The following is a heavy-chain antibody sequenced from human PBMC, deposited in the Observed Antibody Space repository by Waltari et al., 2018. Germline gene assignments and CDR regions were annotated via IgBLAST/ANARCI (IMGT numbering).Heavy chain of an antibody. J-gene: IGHJ6*02. CDR3: ARDEARYYDIMTGGGYYGLDV. D-gene: IGHD3-9*01. Sequence: QVQLQESGPGLVRPSQTLSLTCTVSDGSISSGSVYWTWLRQPAGKGLEWVGHIFTSGSTKYNPSLKSRVSVSLDTSENQFSLRLSSVTAADTAVYYCARDEARYYDIMTGGGYYGLDVWGQGTTVTVSS. CDR1: DGSISSGSVY. V-gene: IGHV4-61*02. CDR2: IFTSGST.